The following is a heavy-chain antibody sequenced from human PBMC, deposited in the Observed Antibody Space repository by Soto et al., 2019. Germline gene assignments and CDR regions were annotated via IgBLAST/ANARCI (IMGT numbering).Heavy chain of an antibody. D-gene: IGHD6-13*01. CDR1: GYTFTSYD. CDR2: MNPNSGNT. Sequence: ASVKVSCKASGYTFTSYDINWVRQATGQGLEWMGWMNPNSGNTGYAQKFQGRVTMTRNTSISTAYMELSSLRSEDTAVYYCARGLQQQLVWGVDYGMDVWGKGTTVTVSS. CDR3: ARGLQQQLVWGVDYGMDV. V-gene: IGHV1-8*01. J-gene: IGHJ6*04.